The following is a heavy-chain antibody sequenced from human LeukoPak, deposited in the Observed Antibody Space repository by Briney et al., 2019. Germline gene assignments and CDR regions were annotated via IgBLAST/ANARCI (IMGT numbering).Heavy chain of an antibody. Sequence: GGSLRLSCAASGFTFSRYGMHWVRQAPGKGLEGVAVISYDGSNKYYGDSVKGRFTISRDNPKNTLYLQMNSLRADDTAVYYCARDVCTTCDTGGGYFDYWGQGTLVTVSS. J-gene: IGHJ4*02. CDR2: ISYDGSNK. CDR1: GFTFSRYG. V-gene: IGHV3-30*03. CDR3: ARDVCTTCDTGGGYFDY. D-gene: IGHD2-8*01.